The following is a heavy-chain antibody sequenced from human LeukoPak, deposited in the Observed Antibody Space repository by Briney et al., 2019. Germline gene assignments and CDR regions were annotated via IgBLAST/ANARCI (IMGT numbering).Heavy chain of an antibody. CDR3: ARVRGGYFHVWGSSISYYFDY. CDR1: GYTFTGYY. J-gene: IGHJ4*02. Sequence: GASVKVSCKASGYTFTGYYMHWVRQAPGQGLEWMGRVNPNSGGTNYAQKFQGRVTMTRDTSISTAYMELSRLRSDDTAVYYCARVRGGYFHVWGSSISYYFDYWGQGTLVTVCS. V-gene: IGHV1-2*06. CDR2: VNPNSGGT. D-gene: IGHD3-16*01.